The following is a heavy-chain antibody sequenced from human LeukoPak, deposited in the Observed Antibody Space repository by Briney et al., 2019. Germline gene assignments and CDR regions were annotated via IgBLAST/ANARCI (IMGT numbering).Heavy chain of an antibody. J-gene: IGHJ4*02. D-gene: IGHD1-26*01. CDR2: INPNSVGT. CDR3: ARERVSYRAEFDF. V-gene: IGHV1-2*02. Sequence: ASLKGCCKASGYTFTGYYMHSVRQATGQGIEWMGWINPNSVGTNYAQKFQGRVTMTRATYITTAYMDMSRLRSDATAVYDCARERVSYRAEFDFWGWGTLVTVSS. CDR1: GYTFTGYY.